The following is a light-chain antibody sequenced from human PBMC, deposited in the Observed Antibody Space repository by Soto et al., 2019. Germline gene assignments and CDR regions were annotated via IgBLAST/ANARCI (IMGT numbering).Light chain of an antibody. Sequence: DIPMTQSPSTLSASVGDRVTITCRASQSVSSWLAWYQQKPGKAPKLLIYKASSLETGVPSRFSGSGSGKEFTLTISSLQPDDFATYYCQQYNSYWWSFGQGTKVEIK. J-gene: IGKJ1*01. CDR2: KAS. V-gene: IGKV1-5*03. CDR3: QQYNSYWWS. CDR1: QSVSSW.